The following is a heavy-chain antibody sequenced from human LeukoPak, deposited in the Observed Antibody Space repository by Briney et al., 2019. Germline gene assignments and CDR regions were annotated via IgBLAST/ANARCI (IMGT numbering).Heavy chain of an antibody. CDR3: ARDSHYDSSGHYYRDFCDY. CDR1: GYTFTGYY. CDR2: INPNSGGT. V-gene: IGHV1-2*02. J-gene: IGHJ4*02. D-gene: IGHD3-22*01. Sequence: ASVKVSCKASGYTFTGYYMHWVRQAPGQGLEWMGWINPNSGGTNYAQKFQGRVTMTRDTSISTAYMELSRLRSDDTAVYYCARDSHYDSSGHYYRDFCDYWGQGTLITVSS.